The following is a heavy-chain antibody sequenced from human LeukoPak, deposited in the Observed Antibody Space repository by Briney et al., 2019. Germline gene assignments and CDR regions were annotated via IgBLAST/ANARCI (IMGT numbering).Heavy chain of an antibody. CDR2: FKSKTDGGTT. Sequence: GGSLRLSCAASGFSFSNAWMSWVRQAPGKGLEWVGRFKSKTDGGTTDSAAPVKGRFTISRDDSKTPLYLHLNSLKPAVTSVCYCTREFISGYGELFRLDAFDIWGQGTMVTVSS. CDR1: GFSFSNAW. J-gene: IGHJ3*02. CDR3: TREFISGYGELFRLDAFDI. D-gene: IGHD4-17*01. V-gene: IGHV3-15*01.